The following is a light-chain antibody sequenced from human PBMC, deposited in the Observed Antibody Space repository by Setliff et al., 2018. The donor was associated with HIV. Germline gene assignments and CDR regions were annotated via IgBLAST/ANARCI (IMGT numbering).Light chain of an antibody. CDR3: CSYAGTDTFDV. CDR2: DVT. Sequence: QSALTQPPPAYGSPGQSVTISCTGTSSDIGNYNFVSWYQQHPGKAPKLMIYDVTKRPSGVFHRFSGSKACNAASLTISGLQPPDEADYYCCSYAGTDTFDVFGTVTKVTVL. CDR1: SSDIGNYNF. J-gene: IGLJ1*01. V-gene: IGLV2-23*02.